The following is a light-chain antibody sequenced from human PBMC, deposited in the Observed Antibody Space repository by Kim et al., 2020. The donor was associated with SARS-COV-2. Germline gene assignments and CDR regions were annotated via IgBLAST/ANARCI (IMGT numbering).Light chain of an antibody. V-gene: IGKV1-5*03. J-gene: IGKJ2*01. Sequence: DIQMTQTPSTLPASVGDSVTITCRASQSVGSSLAWYQQMPGKAPKLLISKASILESGVPSKFSGSGSGTDFTLTISSLQPDDFAIYYCQQYDDYPHTFGQGTKLE. CDR3: QQYDDYPHT. CDR1: QSVGSS. CDR2: KAS.